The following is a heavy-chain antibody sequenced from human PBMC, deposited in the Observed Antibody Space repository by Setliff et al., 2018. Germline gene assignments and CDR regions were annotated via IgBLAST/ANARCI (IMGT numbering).Heavy chain of an antibody. CDR2: VYYSGDT. CDR3: ARASSGWYSAYYHYMDV. J-gene: IGHJ6*03. Sequence: SETLSLTCSVSGGSISNSDYYWDWIRQPPGKGLEWIGRVYYSGDTNFTPSLKSRVTISLDTSKNQFSLNLTSVTAADTAVYYCARASSGWYSAYYHYMDVWGKGTTVTVSS. V-gene: IGHV4-39*07. CDR1: GGSISNSDYY. D-gene: IGHD6-19*01.